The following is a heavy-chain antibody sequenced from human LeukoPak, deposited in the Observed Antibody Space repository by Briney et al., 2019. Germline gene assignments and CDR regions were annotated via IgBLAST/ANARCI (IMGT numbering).Heavy chain of an antibody. D-gene: IGHD6-13*01. CDR3: ARRAAAGNKGRGTQFDY. CDR1: GGSFSGYY. CDR2: INHSGST. Sequence: KASETLSLTCAVYGGSFSGYYWSWIRQPPGKGLEWIGEINHSGSTNYNPSLKSRVTISVDTSKNQFSLKLSSVTAADTAVYYCARRAAAGNKGRGTQFDYWGQGTLVTVSS. J-gene: IGHJ4*02. V-gene: IGHV4-34*01.